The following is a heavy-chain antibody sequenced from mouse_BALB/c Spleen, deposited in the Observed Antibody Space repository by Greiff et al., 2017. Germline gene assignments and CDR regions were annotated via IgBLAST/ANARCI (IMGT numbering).Heavy chain of an antibody. CDR3: AREPYYGSSYWYFDV. J-gene: IGHJ1*01. V-gene: IGHV7-1*02. Sequence: EVKLVESGGGLVQPGGSLRLSCATSGFTFSDFYMEWVRQPPGKRLEWIAASRNKANDYTTEYSASVKGRFIVSRDTSQSILYLQMNALRAEDTAIYYCAREPYYGSSYWYFDVWGAGTTVTVSS. CDR2: SRNKANDYTT. CDR1: GFTFSDFY. D-gene: IGHD1-1*01.